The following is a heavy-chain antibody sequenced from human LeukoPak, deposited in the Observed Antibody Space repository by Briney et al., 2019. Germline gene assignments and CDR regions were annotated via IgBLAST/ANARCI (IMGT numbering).Heavy chain of an antibody. CDR3: ARGQWFRAF. V-gene: IGHV4-34*01. CDR1: GGSFSGYY. Sequence: SETLSLTCAVYGGSFSGYYWTWIRQSPGKGLEWIGEVHYSGSATYNPSLKSRVTISVDTSKNQFSPKMNSVTAADTAVYYCARGQWFRAFWSRGTPVTVSS. J-gene: IGHJ4*02. D-gene: IGHD3-10*01. CDR2: VHYSGSA.